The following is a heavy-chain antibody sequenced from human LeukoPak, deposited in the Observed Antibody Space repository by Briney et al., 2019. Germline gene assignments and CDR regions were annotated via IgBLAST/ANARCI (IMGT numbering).Heavy chain of an antibody. D-gene: IGHD4-23*01. CDR1: GFTFSSYA. J-gene: IGHJ4*02. CDR2: ISSSADST. Sequence: GGSLRLSCEASGFTFSSYAMSWVPQAPGKGLAWVSVISSSADSTYYADSVKGRFTISRDNSKNTLYLQMNNVRAEDTAVYYCAKPLEKYTYGGNFDYWGQGILVTVSS. CDR3: AKPLEKYTYGGNFDY. V-gene: IGHV3-23*01.